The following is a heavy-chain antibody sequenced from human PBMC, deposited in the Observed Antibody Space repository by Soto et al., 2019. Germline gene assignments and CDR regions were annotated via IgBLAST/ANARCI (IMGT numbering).Heavy chain of an antibody. CDR3: ARGPYSSSWSLPTFYYYCYGMDV. CDR1: GFTFSSYA. J-gene: IGHJ6*02. V-gene: IGHV3-30-3*01. D-gene: IGHD6-13*01. Sequence: QVQLVESGGGVVQPGRSLRLSCAASGFTFSSYAMHWVRQAPGKGLEWVAVISYDGSNKYYADSVKGRFTISRDNSKNTLYLQMNSLRAEDTAVYYCARGPYSSSWSLPTFYYYCYGMDVWGQGTTVTVSS. CDR2: ISYDGSNK.